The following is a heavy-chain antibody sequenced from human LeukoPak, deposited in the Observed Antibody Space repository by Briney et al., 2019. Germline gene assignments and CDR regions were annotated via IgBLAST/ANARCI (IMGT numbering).Heavy chain of an antibody. CDR1: EFTFSAYG. J-gene: IGHJ1*01. D-gene: IGHD3-22*01. CDR3: ARGYDSSGYSFQH. Sequence: HPGGSLRLSCVASEFTFSAYGMNWVRQAPGKGLEWVSYISSSSSTIYYADSVKGRFTISRDNAKNSLYLQMNSLRAEDTAVYYCARGYDSSGYSFQHWGQGTLVTVSS. CDR2: ISSSSSTI. V-gene: IGHV3-48*01.